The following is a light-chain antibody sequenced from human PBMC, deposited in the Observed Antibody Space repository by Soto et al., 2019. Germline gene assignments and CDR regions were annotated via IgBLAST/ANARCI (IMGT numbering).Light chain of an antibody. V-gene: IGKV1-5*03. CDR1: QSISSW. CDR3: QQYNSYPLT. J-gene: IGKJ4*01. CDR2: KAS. Sequence: DIQMTQSPSTLSASVGDRVTITCRASQSISSWLAWYQQKPGKAPNLLIYKASSLESGVPSRFSGSGSGTXXXXXXXXLQPDDFATYYCQQYNSYPLTFGGGTKVEIK.